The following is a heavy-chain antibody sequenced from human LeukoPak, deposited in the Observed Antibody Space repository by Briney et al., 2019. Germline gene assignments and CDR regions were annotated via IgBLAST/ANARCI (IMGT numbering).Heavy chain of an antibody. D-gene: IGHD2-15*01. CDR3: AKDRGYCSGVNCYRFDY. CDR1: GFTFSSYA. J-gene: IGHJ4*02. CDR2: ISGSGGST. Sequence: PGGSLRLSCAASGFTFSSYAMSWVRQAPGKGLEWVSAISGSGGSTYFADSVKGRFTISRDNSNNTLYLQMNSLRAEDTAVYYCAKDRGYCSGVNCYRFDYWGQGTLVTVSS. V-gene: IGHV3-23*01.